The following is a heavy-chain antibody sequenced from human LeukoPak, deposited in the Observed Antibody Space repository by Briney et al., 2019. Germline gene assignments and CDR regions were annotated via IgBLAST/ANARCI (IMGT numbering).Heavy chain of an antibody. J-gene: IGHJ3*01. CDR2: IGSVGDST. V-gene: IGHV3-23*01. Sequence: PGGSLRLSCAASGFTFSSYAMHWVRQAPGKGLEWVSLIGSVGDSTYYADSVKGRFTISRDNSENTLSLQMNSLRVEDTAIYYCAKDIQLSTWGLGTMVTVSS. CDR1: GFTFSSYA. CDR3: AKDIQLST. D-gene: IGHD5-24*01.